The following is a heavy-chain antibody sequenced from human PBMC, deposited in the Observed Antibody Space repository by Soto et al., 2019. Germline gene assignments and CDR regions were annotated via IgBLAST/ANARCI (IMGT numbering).Heavy chain of an antibody. Sequence: GAPVKVSCKASGGTFSSYAISWVRQAPGQGLEWMGGIIPIFGTANYAQKFQCRVTITADESTSTAYMELSSLRSEDTALYYCARVHDSSGYYLYYYYYGMDFWGQVPTVAASS. CDR1: GGTFSSYA. V-gene: IGHV1-69*13. D-gene: IGHD3-22*01. CDR3: ARVHDSSGYYLYYYYYGMDF. J-gene: IGHJ6*02. CDR2: IIPIFGTA.